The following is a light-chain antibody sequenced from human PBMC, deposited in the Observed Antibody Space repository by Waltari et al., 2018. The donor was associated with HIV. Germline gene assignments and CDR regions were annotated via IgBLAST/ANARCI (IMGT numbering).Light chain of an antibody. J-gene: IGLJ1*01. CDR2: GNS. CDR3: QSYDSSLSGYV. CDR1: SSNIGAGYD. V-gene: IGLV1-40*01. Sequence: QSVLTQPPSVSGAPGQRVTISCTGSSSNIGAGYDVHWYQQSPGTAPKLLIPGNSDRPSGVPDRFSGSQSGTSASLAITGLQAEDEADYYCQSYDSSLSGYVFGIGTTVTVL.